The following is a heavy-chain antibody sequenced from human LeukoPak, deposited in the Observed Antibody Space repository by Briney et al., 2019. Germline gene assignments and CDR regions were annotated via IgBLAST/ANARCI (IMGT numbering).Heavy chain of an antibody. CDR2: IIPIFGTA. CDR1: GGTFSSYA. CDR3: ARDPRQQLVISAFDI. D-gene: IGHD6-13*01. J-gene: IGHJ3*02. Sequence: GASVKVSCKASGGTFSSYAISWVRQAPGQGLEWMGGIIPIFGTANYAQKFQGRVTFTADESTSTAYMELSSLRSEDTAVYYCARDPRQQLVISAFDIWGQGTMVTVSS. V-gene: IGHV1-69*13.